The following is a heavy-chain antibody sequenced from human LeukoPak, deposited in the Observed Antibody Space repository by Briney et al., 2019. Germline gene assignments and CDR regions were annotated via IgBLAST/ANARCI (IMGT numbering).Heavy chain of an antibody. V-gene: IGHV1-2*02. CDR2: INPNSGGT. J-gene: IGHJ5*02. D-gene: IGHD2-15*01. Sequence: ASVKVSCKASGYTFTDYYMHWVRQAPGQGLEWMGWINPNSGGTNYAQKFQGRVTMTRDTSISTAYMELSRLRSDDTAVYYCARLVVVAATPEWFDPWGQGTLVTVSS. CDR1: GYTFTDYY. CDR3: ARLVVVAATPEWFDP.